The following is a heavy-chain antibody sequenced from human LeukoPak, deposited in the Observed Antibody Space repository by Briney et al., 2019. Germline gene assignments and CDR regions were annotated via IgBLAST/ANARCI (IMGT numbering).Heavy chain of an antibody. V-gene: IGHV3-30*02. CDR1: GFTFSSYG. CDR3: AKVVAAGRSLSHFDY. J-gene: IGHJ4*02. Sequence: GGSLRLSCAASGFTFSSYGMHWVRQAPGKGLEWVAFIRYDGSNKYYADSVKGRFTISRDNSKNTLYLQMNSLRAEDTAVYYCAKVVAAGRSLSHFDYWGQGILVTVSS. D-gene: IGHD6-13*01. CDR2: IRYDGSNK.